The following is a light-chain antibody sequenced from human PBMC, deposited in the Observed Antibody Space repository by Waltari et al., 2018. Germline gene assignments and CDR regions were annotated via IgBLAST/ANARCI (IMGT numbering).Light chain of an antibody. CDR3: ETGGHGTWV. Sequence: QLVLTQSPSASASLGASVKLTCTLDSGHSSNIVAWLQQHPAKGPRYLMKVNSDGSHSKGDGIPDRFSGSSSGAERYLTISSVQSEDEADYYCETGGHGTWVFGGGTKLTVL. CDR2: VNSDGSH. CDR1: SGHSSNI. J-gene: IGLJ3*02. V-gene: IGLV4-69*02.